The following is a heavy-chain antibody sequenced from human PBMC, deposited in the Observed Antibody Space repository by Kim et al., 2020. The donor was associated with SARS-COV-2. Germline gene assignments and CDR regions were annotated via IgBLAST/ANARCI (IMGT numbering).Heavy chain of an antibody. CDR2: ISYDGSVR. D-gene: IGHD3-10*01. CDR3: LTDREISGRYLDF. J-gene: IGHJ1*01. V-gene: IGHV3-30*04. CDR1: GFSISDHA. Sequence: GGSLRLSCAASGFSISDHAMHWVRQVPGKGLDWVAAISYDGSVRKYADSVKARFTISRDNSRYTLYLQMHSLRPADTALYFCLTDREISGRYLDFWGQGT.